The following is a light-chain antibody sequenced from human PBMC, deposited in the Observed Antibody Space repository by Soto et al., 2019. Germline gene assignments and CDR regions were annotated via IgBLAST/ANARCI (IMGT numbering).Light chain of an antibody. J-gene: IGKJ2*01. V-gene: IGKV3-20*01. CDR1: QSVRTND. CDR2: GAS. Sequence: ENVLTQSPGTLSLSPGERATLSCRASQSVRTNDLAWYQQKPGQAPRLLVYGASNRVPGIPDRFSGSGSGTDLTLTISRLEPEDFVVYYCQQYGSSYTFGQGTKVDIK. CDR3: QQYGSSYT.